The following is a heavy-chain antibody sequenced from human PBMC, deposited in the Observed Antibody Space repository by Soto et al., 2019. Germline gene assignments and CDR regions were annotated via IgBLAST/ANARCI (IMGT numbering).Heavy chain of an antibody. V-gene: IGHV1-18*01. CDR1: GYAFTTYG. CDR2: ISAHNGNT. Sequence: QVHLVQSGAEVKKPGASVKVSCKGSGYAFTTYGITWVRQAPGQGLEWMGWISAHNGNTNYAQKHQCRVNVTRDTSTSTAYMELRSLRSGDTAVYYCARGRYGDYWGQGALVTVSS. J-gene: IGHJ4*02. CDR3: ARGRYGDY. D-gene: IGHD1-1*01.